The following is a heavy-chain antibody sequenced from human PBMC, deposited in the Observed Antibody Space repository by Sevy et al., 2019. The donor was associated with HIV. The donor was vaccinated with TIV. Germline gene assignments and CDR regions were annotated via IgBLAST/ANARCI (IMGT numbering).Heavy chain of an antibody. CDR1: GFTFSSYG. Sequence: GGSLRLSCAASGFTFSSYGMHGVRQAPGKGLEWVAVISYDGSNKYYADSVKGRFTISRDNSKNTLYLQMNSLRAEDTAVYYCAKDGGSYRRYYGMDVWGQGTTVTVSS. J-gene: IGHJ6*02. V-gene: IGHV3-30*18. CDR2: ISYDGSNK. D-gene: IGHD1-26*01. CDR3: AKDGGSYRRYYGMDV.